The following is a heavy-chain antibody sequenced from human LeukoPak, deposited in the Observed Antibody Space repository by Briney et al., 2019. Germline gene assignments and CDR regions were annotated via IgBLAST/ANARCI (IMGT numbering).Heavy chain of an antibody. CDR1: GFTVSSNY. Sequence: GGSLRLSCAASGFTVSSNYMSCVRQAPGKGLEWVSVIYSGGSTYYADSVKGRFTISRDNSKNTLYLQMNSLRAEDTAVYYCARTVVSPYYYYYYGMDVWGQGTTVTVSS. J-gene: IGHJ6*02. V-gene: IGHV3-66*01. CDR2: IYSGGST. D-gene: IGHD2-15*01. CDR3: ARTVVSPYYYYYYGMDV.